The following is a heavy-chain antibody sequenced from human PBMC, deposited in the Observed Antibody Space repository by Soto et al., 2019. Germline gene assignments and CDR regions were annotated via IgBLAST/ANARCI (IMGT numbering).Heavy chain of an antibody. D-gene: IGHD3-10*01. CDR1: GDSVSSNSAA. CDR3: ASDYYGSGSYYRNMDV. J-gene: IGHJ6*02. Sequence: SQTLSLTCAISGDSVSSNSAAWNWIRQSPSRGLEGLGRTYYRAKWDNDYAVSVKSRITSNPDTSKNQFSLQVNSVTTEETAVNSCASDYYGSGSYYRNMDVWGQGTTVTVSS. CDR2: TYYRAKWDN. V-gene: IGHV6-1*01.